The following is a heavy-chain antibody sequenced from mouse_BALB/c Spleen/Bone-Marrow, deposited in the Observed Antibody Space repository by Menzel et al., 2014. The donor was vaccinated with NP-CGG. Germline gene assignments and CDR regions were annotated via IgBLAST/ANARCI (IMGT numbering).Heavy chain of an antibody. CDR2: IDPANGNT. J-gene: IGHJ3*01. D-gene: IGHD1-1*01. CDR3: ASYYYGSSTFAY. Sequence: VQLQQPGAELVKPGASVMLSCTASDFNIKDTYMHWVKQRPEQGLEWIGRIDPANGNTKYDPKFQGKATITADTSSNTAYLQLSSLTSEDTAVYYCASYYYGSSTFAYWGQGTLVTVSA. CDR1: DFNIKDTY. V-gene: IGHV14-3*02.